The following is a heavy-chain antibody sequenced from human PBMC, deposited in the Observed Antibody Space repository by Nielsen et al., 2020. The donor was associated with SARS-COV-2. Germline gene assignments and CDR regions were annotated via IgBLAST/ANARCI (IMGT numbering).Heavy chain of an antibody. CDR3: ARGSSWYVRWFDP. CDR1: GGSISSSNW. D-gene: IGHD6-13*01. V-gene: IGHV4-4*02. CDR2: IYHSGST. J-gene: IGHJ5*02. Sequence: SETLSLTCAVSGGSISSSNWWSWVRQPPGKGLEWIGEIYHSGSTNYNPSLKSRVTISVDKSKNQFSLKLSSVTAADTAVYYCARGSSWYVRWFDPWGQGTLVTVSS.